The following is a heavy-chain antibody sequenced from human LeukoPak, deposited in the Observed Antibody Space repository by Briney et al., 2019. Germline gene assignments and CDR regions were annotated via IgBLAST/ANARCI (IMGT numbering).Heavy chain of an antibody. CDR3: ARGGASYYYGSGSFDY. J-gene: IGHJ4*02. CDR1: GYTFVIFG. D-gene: IGHD3-10*01. Sequence: ASVSVSCKASGYTFVIFGLIWVRQAPGQGLEWMGWINPNSGGTNYAQKFQGRVTMTRDTSISTAYMELSRLRSDDTAVYYCARGGASYYYGSGSFDYWGQGTLVTVSS. CDR2: INPNSGGT. V-gene: IGHV1-2*02.